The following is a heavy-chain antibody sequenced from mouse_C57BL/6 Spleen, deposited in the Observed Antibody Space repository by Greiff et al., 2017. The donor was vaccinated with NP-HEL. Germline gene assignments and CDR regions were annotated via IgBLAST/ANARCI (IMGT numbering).Heavy chain of an antibody. D-gene: IGHD2-3*01. CDR2: IRLKSDNYAT. V-gene: IGHV6-3*01. Sequence: EVKLMESGGGLVQPGGSMKLSCVASGFTFSNYWMNWVRQSPEKGLEWVAQIRLKSDNYATHYAESVKGKFTISRDDSKSSVYLQMNNLRAEDTGIYYCTEDGYFDYWGQGTTLTVSS. CDR1: GFTFSNYW. J-gene: IGHJ2*01. CDR3: TEDGYFDY.